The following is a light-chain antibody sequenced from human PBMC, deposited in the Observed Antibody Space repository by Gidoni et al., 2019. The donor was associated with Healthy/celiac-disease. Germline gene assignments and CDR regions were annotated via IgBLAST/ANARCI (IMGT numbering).Light chain of an antibody. Sequence: EIVLTQSPGTLSLSPAEIATLSCRASQSVRSSYLAWDQQKPGQAPRLLIYGASSRATGIPDRFSGSGSGTDFTLTISRLEPEDFAVYYCQQYGSSPLTFGGGPKVEIK. CDR3: QQYGSSPLT. CDR1: QSVRSSY. V-gene: IGKV3-20*01. CDR2: GAS. J-gene: IGKJ4*01.